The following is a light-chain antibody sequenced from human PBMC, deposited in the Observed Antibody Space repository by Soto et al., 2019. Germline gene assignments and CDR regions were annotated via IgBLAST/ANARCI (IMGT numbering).Light chain of an antibody. J-gene: IGKJ1*01. CDR3: QEYNSYPWT. CDR1: QGINNW. V-gene: IGKV1-5*01. CDR2: DAS. Sequence: DIQITQSPSTLSASVGDRVTITCRASQGINNWLAWYQQKPGKAHKLLIYDASSLESGVQSRFSGGGSGTEFTLTISSLQPDDFATYCCQEYNSYPWTFGQGTKVDNK.